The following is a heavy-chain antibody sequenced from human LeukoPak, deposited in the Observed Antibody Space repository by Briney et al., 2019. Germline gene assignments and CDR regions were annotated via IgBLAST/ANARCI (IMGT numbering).Heavy chain of an antibody. Sequence: SETLSLTCTVSGGSISSYYWSWIRQPPGKGLEWIGGIYRTGSTYYNPSLKSRVTISVDTSKNQFSLKLSSVTAADTAVYYCVRVYGSGSYRVGYWGQGTLVTVSS. V-gene: IGHV4-59*08. J-gene: IGHJ4*02. D-gene: IGHD3-10*01. CDR3: VRVYGSGSYRVGY. CDR2: IYRTGST. CDR1: GGSISSYY.